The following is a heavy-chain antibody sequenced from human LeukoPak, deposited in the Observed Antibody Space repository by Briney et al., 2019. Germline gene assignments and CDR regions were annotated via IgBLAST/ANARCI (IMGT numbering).Heavy chain of an antibody. V-gene: IGHV3-7*01. Sequence: PGGSLRLSCAASGFTFSTAWMTWVRQAPGKGLEWVANIKEDGSEKYYVDSVKGRFTISRDNAKNSLYLQMNSLRAEDTAVYYCVRSYDYWGQGTLATVSS. D-gene: IGHD3-10*01. CDR1: GFTFSTAW. CDR3: VRSYDY. J-gene: IGHJ4*02. CDR2: IKEDGSEK.